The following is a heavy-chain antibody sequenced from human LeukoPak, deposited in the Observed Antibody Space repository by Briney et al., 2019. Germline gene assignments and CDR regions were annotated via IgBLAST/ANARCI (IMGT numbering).Heavy chain of an antibody. CDR3: AKPDTYYYDSSGYYY. J-gene: IGHJ4*02. CDR2: ISGSGGST. V-gene: IGHV3-23*01. D-gene: IGHD3-22*01. CDR1: GFTFSSYA. Sequence: GGSLRLSCAASGFTFSSYAMSWFRQAPGKGLEWVSAISGSGGSTYYADSVKGRFTISRDNSKNTLYLQMNSLRAEGTAVYYCAKPDTYYYDSSGYYYWGQGTLVTVSS.